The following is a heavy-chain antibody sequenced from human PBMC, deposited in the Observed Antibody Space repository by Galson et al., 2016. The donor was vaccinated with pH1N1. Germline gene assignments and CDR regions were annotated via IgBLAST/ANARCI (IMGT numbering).Heavy chain of an antibody. D-gene: IGHD3-22*01. V-gene: IGHV1-18*01. J-gene: IGHJ5*01. CDR1: GNTFTTYG. Sequence: SVKVSCKASGNTFTTYGITWVRQAPGQGLEGMGWIGSYNGNRNYAQKLQGRVTMTTATSTNTAYMELRDLRSDDTAVYYCARDEYDDSNGSWGDSWGQGTLVTVSS. CDR3: ARDEYDDSNGSWGDS. CDR2: IGSYNGNR.